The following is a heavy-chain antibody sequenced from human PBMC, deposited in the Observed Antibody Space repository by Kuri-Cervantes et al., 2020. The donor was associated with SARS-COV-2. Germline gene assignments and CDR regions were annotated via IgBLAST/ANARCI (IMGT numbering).Heavy chain of an antibody. CDR3: AKTRSYYYYMDV. Sequence: SVTDSFKASGYTFTNYGISWVRQAPGQGLEWMGWITVYNGNTNYEQKFQGRVTVTTDISTNTAYTELRSLRSDDTAVYFCAKTRSYYYYMDVWGQGTTVTVSS. CDR2: ITVYNGNT. V-gene: IGHV1-18*04. J-gene: IGHJ6*02. D-gene: IGHD4-11*01. CDR1: GYTFTNYG.